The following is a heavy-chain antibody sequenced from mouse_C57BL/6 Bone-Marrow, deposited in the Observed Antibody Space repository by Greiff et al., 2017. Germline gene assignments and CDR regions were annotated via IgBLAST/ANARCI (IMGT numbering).Heavy chain of an antibody. Sequence: EVKLQESGPELVKPGASVKMSCKASGYTFTDYNMHWVKQSPGKSLEWIGYINPNNGGTSYNQKFKGKATLTVNKSSSTAYMELRSLTSEDSAVYYCARGGWLLFDYWGQGTTLTVSS. CDR3: ARGGWLLFDY. V-gene: IGHV1-22*01. J-gene: IGHJ2*01. CDR1: GYTFTDYN. D-gene: IGHD2-3*01. CDR2: INPNNGGT.